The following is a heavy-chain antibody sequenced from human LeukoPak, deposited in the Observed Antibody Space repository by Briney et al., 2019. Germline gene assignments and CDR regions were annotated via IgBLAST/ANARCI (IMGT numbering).Heavy chain of an antibody. J-gene: IGHJ4*02. V-gene: IGHV4-59*01. CDR3: ARAGPVSPWLVFDY. Sequence: SETLSLTCTVSGGSISSYYWSWIRQPPGKGLEWIGDIYYSGSTNYNPSLKSRVTISVDTSKNQFSLKLSSVTAADTAVYYCARAGPVSPWLVFDYWGQGPLVSVSS. CDR2: IYYSGST. CDR1: GGSISSYY. D-gene: IGHD6-19*01.